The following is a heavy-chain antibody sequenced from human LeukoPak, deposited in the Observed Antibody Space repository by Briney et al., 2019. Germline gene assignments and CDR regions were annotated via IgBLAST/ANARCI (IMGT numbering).Heavy chain of an antibody. CDR1: GFTLSSYW. D-gene: IGHD1-26*01. V-gene: IGHV3-74*01. CDR2: IYSEGGRT. CDR3: ARSGRGGAFDI. Sequence: PGGSLRLSCAGSGFTLSSYWMHWVRQGPGKGLVWVSRIYSEGGRTTYADSVRGRFTISGDNAKNTLYLQMNSLRADDTAVYYCARSGRGGAFDIWGQGTMVTVSS. J-gene: IGHJ3*02.